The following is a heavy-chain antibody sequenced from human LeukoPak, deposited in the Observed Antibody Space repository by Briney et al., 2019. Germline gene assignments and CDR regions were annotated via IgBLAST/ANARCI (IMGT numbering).Heavy chain of an antibody. CDR1: GGTFSSYA. J-gene: IGHJ5*02. D-gene: IGHD6-19*01. CDR2: IIPIFGTA. Sequence: SVKVSCKASGGTFSSYAISWVRQAPGQVLEWMGGIIPIFGTANYAQKFQGRVTITADESTSTAYMELSSLRSEDTAVYYCARDLRTYSSGPIYPWGQGTLVIVSS. CDR3: ARDLRTYSSGPIYP. V-gene: IGHV1-69*13.